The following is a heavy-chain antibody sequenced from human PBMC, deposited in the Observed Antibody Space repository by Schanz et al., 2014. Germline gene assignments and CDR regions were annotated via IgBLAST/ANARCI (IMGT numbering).Heavy chain of an antibody. CDR2: ITRQGTT. J-gene: IGHJ4*02. CDR1: GFTFTNYA. V-gene: IGHV3-23*01. Sequence: EVQLLESGGGLVQPGGSLRLSCAASGFTFTNYAMTWVRQAPGKGLEWVSGITRQGTTYYGDFVRGRFSISRDLSSNTLYLQMNSLRADDSAIYYCAKDHPSSGWPAFDVWGQGTQVTVSS. CDR3: AKDHPSSGWPAFDV. D-gene: IGHD6-19*01.